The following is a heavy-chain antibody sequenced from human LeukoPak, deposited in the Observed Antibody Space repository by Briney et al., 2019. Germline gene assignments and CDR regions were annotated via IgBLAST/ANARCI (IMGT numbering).Heavy chain of an antibody. V-gene: IGHV4-34*01. CDR1: GGSFSGYY. Sequence: SETLSLTCAVYGGSFSGYYWSWIRQPPGKGLEWIGEINHSGSTNYNPSLKSRVTISVNTSKNQFSLKLSSVTAADTAVYYCARGPNSFSSGWYGGIPFDYWGQGTLVTVSS. D-gene: IGHD6-19*01. CDR3: ARGPNSFSSGWYGGIPFDY. CDR2: INHSGST. J-gene: IGHJ4*02.